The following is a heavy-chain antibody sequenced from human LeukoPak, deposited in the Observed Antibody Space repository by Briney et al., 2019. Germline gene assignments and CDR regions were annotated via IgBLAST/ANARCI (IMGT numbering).Heavy chain of an antibody. CDR2: VYYSGST. Sequence: SETLSLTCTVSGGSIRGYYWTWIRQPPGKGLEWVGYVYYSGSTNYNPSLKSRVTTSVDTSINQFSLNLSSVTAADTAVYYCARYDSGWFYFDFWGQGTLVTVSS. J-gene: IGHJ4*02. CDR3: ARYDSGWFYFDF. V-gene: IGHV4-59*01. CDR1: GGSIRGYY. D-gene: IGHD6-19*01.